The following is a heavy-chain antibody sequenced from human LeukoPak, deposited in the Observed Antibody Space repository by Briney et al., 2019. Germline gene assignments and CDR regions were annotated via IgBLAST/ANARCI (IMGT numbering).Heavy chain of an antibody. D-gene: IGHD6-6*01. V-gene: IGHV3-21*01. Sequence: PGGSLRLSCAASGFTVSSNYMSWVRQAPGKGLEWVSSISSSSSYIYYADSVKGRFTISRDNAKNSLYLQMNSLRAEDTAVYYCARESSSSSSYWGQGTLVTVSS. CDR1: GFTVSSNY. CDR3: ARESSSSSSY. CDR2: ISSSSSYI. J-gene: IGHJ4*02.